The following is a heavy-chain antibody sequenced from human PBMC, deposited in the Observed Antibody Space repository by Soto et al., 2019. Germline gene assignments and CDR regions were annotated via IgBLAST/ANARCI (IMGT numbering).Heavy chain of an antibody. Sequence: SETLSLTCTVSGCSVSSGSYYWSWIRQPPGKGLEWIGCVYYSGSTNYNPSLKSRVTISVDTSKNQFSLKLSSVTAADTAVYYCARETRGYCSGGSCYVPPANWIDPWGQGTLVTAPQ. CDR3: ARETRGYCSGGSCYVPPANWIDP. CDR2: VYYSGST. J-gene: IGHJ5*02. CDR1: GCSVSSGSYY. V-gene: IGHV4-61*01. D-gene: IGHD2-15*01.